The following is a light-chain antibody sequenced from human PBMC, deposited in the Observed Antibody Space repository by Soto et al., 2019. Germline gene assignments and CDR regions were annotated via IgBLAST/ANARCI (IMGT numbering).Light chain of an antibody. CDR3: QHYFGYPVT. CDR2: DVS. J-gene: IGKJ1*01. V-gene: IGKV1-5*01. Sequence: DIQMTQSPSTLSASVGDRVTVTCRASQSISNWLAWYQQKPGKAPKLLIYDVSTLQRGVPSTFSGSGSGTEFALTISSLQPDDFATYYCQHYFGYPVTFGQGTKVDIK. CDR1: QSISNW.